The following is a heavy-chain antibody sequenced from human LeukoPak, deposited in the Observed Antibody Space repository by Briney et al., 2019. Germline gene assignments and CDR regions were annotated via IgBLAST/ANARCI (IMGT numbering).Heavy chain of an antibody. CDR1: GFTFSSYV. D-gene: IGHD3-22*01. CDR2: ISGSGGST. V-gene: IGHV3-23*01. J-gene: IGHJ4*02. CDR3: AKSITMIVVVIGVDY. Sequence: GGSLRLSCAASGFTFSSYVTSWVRQAPGKGLEWVSAISGSGGSTYYADSVKGRFTISRDNSKNTLYLQMNSLRAEDTAVYYCAKSITMIVVVIGVDYWGQGTLVTVSS.